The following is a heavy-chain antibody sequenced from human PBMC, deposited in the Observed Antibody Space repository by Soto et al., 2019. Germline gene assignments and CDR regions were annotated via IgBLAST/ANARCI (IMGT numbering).Heavy chain of an antibody. D-gene: IGHD2-2*01. CDR3: ARAVLVEPGVMANSNYGLHX. CDR2: IHHSGSN. V-gene: IGHV4-31*03. CDR1: GGSISSGGYY. Sequence: PSETLSLTCTVSGGSISSGGYYWSWIRQHPGKGLEGIANIHHSGSNNYNPSLRSRVTISVDTSNNNFSLKLNSVTAADTAVYYCARAVLVEPGVMANSNYGLHXWGQGTTVTVS. J-gene: IGHJ6*02.